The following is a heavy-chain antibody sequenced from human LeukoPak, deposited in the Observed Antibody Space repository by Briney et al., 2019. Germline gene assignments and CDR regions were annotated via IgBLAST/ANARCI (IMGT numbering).Heavy chain of an antibody. CDR1: GGSISSGGYY. CDR3: ARGPPQEPPKVDYYDSSGSYYFDY. V-gene: IGHV4-31*03. CDR2: IYYSGST. J-gene: IGHJ4*02. D-gene: IGHD3-22*01. Sequence: SQTLSLTCTVSGGSISSGGYYWSWIRQHPGKGLEWIGYIYYSGSTYYNPSLKSRVTISVDTSKNQFSLKLSSVTAADTAVYYCARGPPQEPPKVDYYDSSGSYYFDYWGQGTLVTVSS.